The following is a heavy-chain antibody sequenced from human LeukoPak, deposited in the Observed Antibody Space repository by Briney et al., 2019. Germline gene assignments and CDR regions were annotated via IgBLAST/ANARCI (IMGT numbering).Heavy chain of an antibody. Sequence: SETLSLTCTVSGYSISSGYYWGWIRQPPGKGLEWIGSIYHSGGTYSNPSLKSRVTISVDTSKNQFSLKLSSVTAADPAVSYCAPSPNCGGGSCYSHPPEGNGFDPGGQETLVTVSS. J-gene: IGHJ5*02. D-gene: IGHD2-15*01. CDR2: IYHSGGT. V-gene: IGHV4-38-2*02. CDR3: APSPNCGGGSCYSHPPEGNGFDP. CDR1: GYSISSGYY.